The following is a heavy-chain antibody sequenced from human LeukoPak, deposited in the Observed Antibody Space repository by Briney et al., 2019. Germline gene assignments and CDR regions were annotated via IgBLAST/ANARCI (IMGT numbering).Heavy chain of an antibody. CDR2: IYYSGST. Sequence: SETLSLTCTVSGGSVSNTNYYWAWIRQPPGKGLEWIGYIYYSGSTNYNPSLKSRVTISVDTSKNQFSLKLSSVTAADTAVYYCARQAPIAAVFDYWGQGTLVTVSS. D-gene: IGHD6-13*01. CDR1: GGSVSNTNYY. V-gene: IGHV4-61*05. CDR3: ARQAPIAAVFDY. J-gene: IGHJ4*02.